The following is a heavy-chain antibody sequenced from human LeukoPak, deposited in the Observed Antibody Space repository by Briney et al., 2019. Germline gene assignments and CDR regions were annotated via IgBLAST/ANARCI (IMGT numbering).Heavy chain of an antibody. CDR1: GLTGGHNY. CDR2: IHTSGDT. Sequence: GGSLRLSCAASGLTGGHNYVSWVRQAPGKGLEWVSAIHTSGDTCYADSVKGRFTISRDTSKNTLYLQINSLRVEDTAVYYCIVFGDSNHWGQGTLVTVSS. CDR3: IVFGDSNH. D-gene: IGHD4-17*01. J-gene: IGHJ5*02. V-gene: IGHV3-53*01.